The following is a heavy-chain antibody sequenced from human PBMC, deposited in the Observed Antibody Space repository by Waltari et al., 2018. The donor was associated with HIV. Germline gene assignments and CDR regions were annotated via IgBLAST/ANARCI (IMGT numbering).Heavy chain of an antibody. D-gene: IGHD2-8*01. CDR1: GLPFFVSW. CDR2: INQDGSVK. CDR3: ARADQWGLFLDSYYGLDV. V-gene: IGHV3-7*01. Sequence: EKLLQSGGGFVPQGGSLRLSCVGHGLPFFVSWTIWFRQAPGKRPEWVARINQDGSVKSYVDSVKGRFSVSRDYAKTSVYLEMTSLRAKDTAVYYCARADQWGLFLDSYYGLDVWGRGTTVTVS. J-gene: IGHJ6*02.